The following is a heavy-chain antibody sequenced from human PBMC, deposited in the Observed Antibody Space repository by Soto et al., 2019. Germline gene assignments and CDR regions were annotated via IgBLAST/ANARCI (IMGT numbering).Heavy chain of an antibody. CDR3: ARDRIEGFVVVPNAIDFGMDV. D-gene: IGHD2-2*01. V-gene: IGHV3-48*03. CDR1: GFTFSSYE. Sequence: GGSLRLSCAGSGFTFSSYEMNWVRQAPGKGLEWVSYISSSGNTIYYADSVKGRFTISRDNAKSSLYLQMNSLSAEDTAVYYCARDRIEGFVVVPNAIDFGMDVWGQGTTVTVSS. CDR2: ISSSGNTI. J-gene: IGHJ6*02.